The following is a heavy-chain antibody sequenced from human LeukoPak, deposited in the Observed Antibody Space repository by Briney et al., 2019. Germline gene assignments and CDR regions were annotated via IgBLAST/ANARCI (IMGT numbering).Heavy chain of an antibody. D-gene: IGHD6-19*01. CDR1: GYTFTGYY. J-gene: IGHJ4*02. CDR2: INPNNGGT. CDR3: ARDKSSGWPDY. V-gene: IGHV1-2*02. Sequence: GASVKVSCKASGYTFTGYYMHWVRQAPGQGLEWMGWINPNNGGTNYAQKLQGRVTMTTDTSTSTAYMELRSLRSDDTAVYYCARDKSSGWPDYWGQGTLVTVSS.